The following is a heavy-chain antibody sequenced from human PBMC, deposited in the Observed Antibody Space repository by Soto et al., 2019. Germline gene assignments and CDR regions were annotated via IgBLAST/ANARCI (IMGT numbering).Heavy chain of an antibody. CDR3: ASDLLRGYSYGLPSL. CDR2: IIPILGTA. J-gene: IGHJ4*02. CDR1: GGTFSSYA. V-gene: IGHV1-69*01. D-gene: IGHD5-18*01. Sequence: QVQLVQSGAEVKKPGSSVKVSCKASGGTFSSYAISWVRQAPGQGLEWMGGIIPILGTAIYAQKFQGRVTITADESTSTAYMELSSLRSEDTAVYYCASDLLRGYSYGLPSLWGQGTLVTVSS.